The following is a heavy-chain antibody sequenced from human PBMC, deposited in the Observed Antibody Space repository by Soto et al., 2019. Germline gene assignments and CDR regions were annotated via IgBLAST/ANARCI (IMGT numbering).Heavy chain of an antibody. CDR2: IYYSGST. D-gene: IGHD6-19*01. J-gene: IGHJ5*02. V-gene: IGHV4-39*01. CDR1: GGSISSSSYY. Sequence: SETLSLTCTVSGGSISSSSYYWGWIRQPPGKGLEWIGSIYYSGSTYYNPSLKSRVTISVDTSKNQFSLKLSSVTAADTAVYYCARHTPEQWHPPRGFDPWGQGTLVTVSS. CDR3: ARHTPEQWHPPRGFDP.